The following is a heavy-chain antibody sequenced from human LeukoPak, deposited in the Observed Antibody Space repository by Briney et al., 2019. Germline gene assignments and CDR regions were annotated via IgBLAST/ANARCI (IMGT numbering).Heavy chain of an antibody. D-gene: IGHD3-22*01. V-gene: IGHV1-46*01. CDR2: INPSGGST. Sequence: GASVKVSCKASGYTFTSYYMHWVRQAPGQGLEWMGIINPSGGSTSYAQKFQGRVTMTRDTSTSTVYMELSSLRSEDTAVYYCARRGYYYDSSGYPTPNDAFDIWGQGTMVTVPS. J-gene: IGHJ3*02. CDR3: ARRGYYYDSSGYPTPNDAFDI. CDR1: GYTFTSYY.